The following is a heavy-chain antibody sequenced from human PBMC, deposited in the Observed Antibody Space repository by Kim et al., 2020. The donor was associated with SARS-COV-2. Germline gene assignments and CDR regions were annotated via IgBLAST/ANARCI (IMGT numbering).Heavy chain of an antibody. CDR3: ARHSRR. V-gene: IGHV4-39*01. Sequence: SETLSLTCTVSGGSISSGGYYWGWIRQPPGKGLEWVGSIYYTGNTDYNPSLKSRASISVDTSRNQFSLKLSSGTAADTAVYYCARHSRRWGEGTLVP. J-gene: IGHJ4*02. CDR2: IYYTGNT. CDR1: GGSISSGGYY.